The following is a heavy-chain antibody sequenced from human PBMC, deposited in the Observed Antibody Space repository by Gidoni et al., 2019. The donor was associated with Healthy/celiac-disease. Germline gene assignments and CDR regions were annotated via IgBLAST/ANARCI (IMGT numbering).Heavy chain of an antibody. D-gene: IGHD3-3*01. CDR1: GGPLSSSSYY. V-gene: IGHV4-39*01. CDR2: IYYSGST. J-gene: IGHJ3*02. CDR3: ARTSGYDFWSGYWGHDAFDI. Sequence: QLQLPESGPGLVKPSETLSLTCTVSGGPLSSSSYYWGLIRQPPGKGLEWIGSIYYSGSTYYNPSLKSRVTISVDTSKNQFSLKLSSVTAADTAGYYCARTSGYDFWSGYWGHDAFDIWGQGTMVTVSS.